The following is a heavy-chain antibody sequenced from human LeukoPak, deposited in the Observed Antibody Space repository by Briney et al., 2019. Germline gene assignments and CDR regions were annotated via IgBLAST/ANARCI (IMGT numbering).Heavy chain of an antibody. CDR3: AQGTYYDILTGYPR. CDR2: ISGSGGST. CDR1: GFXXXSYA. D-gene: IGHD3-9*01. J-gene: IGHJ4*02. Sequence: SGFXXXSYAMSWVRQAPGKGLEWVSAISGSGGSTYYADSVKGRFTISRDNSKNTLYLQMNSLRAEDTAVYYCAQGTYYDILTGYPRWGQGTLVTVSS. V-gene: IGHV3-23*01.